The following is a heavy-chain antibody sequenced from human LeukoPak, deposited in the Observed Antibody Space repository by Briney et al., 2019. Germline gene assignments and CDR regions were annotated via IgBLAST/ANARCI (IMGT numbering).Heavy chain of an antibody. CDR2: IIPILGIA. CDR3: ARDNGIVATIPGYY. CDR1: GGTFSSYT. Sequence: GASVKVSCKASGGTFSSYTINWVRQAPGQGLEWMGRIIPILGIANYAQKFQGRVTITADKSTSTDYMELSSLRSEATAVYFCARDNGIVATIPGYYWGQGTLVTVST. J-gene: IGHJ4*02. D-gene: IGHD5-12*01. V-gene: IGHV1-69*04.